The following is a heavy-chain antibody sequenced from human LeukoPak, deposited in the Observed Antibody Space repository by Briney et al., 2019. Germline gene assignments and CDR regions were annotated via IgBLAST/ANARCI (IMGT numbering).Heavy chain of an antibody. J-gene: IGHJ6*03. V-gene: IGHV4-34*01. Sequence: PSETLSLTRAVYGGSFSGYYWSWIRQPPGKGLEWIGEINHSGSTTYNPSLKSRVTISVDTSKNQFSLKLSSVTAADTAVYYCARARSQAARYYYYYYYMDVWGKGTTVTVSS. D-gene: IGHD6-6*01. CDR2: INHSGST. CDR1: GGSFSGYY. CDR3: ARARSQAARYYYYYYYMDV.